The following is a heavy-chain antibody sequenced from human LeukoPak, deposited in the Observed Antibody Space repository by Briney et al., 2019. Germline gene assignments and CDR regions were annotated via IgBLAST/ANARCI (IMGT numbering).Heavy chain of an antibody. V-gene: IGHV1-18*01. CDR1: GYTFTSYG. CDR2: ISAYNGNT. D-gene: IGHD3-3*01. Sequence: ASVKVSCKASGYTFTSYGISWVRQAPGQGLEWMGWISAYNGNTNYAQKLQGRVTMTTDTSTSTAYMELRSLRSDDTAVYYCAREGFFYDFWSGYYQADFDYWGQGTLVTVSS. J-gene: IGHJ4*02. CDR3: AREGFFYDFWSGYYQADFDY.